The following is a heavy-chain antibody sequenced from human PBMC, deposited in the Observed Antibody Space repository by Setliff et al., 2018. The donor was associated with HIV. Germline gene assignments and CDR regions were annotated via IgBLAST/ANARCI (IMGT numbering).Heavy chain of an antibody. CDR2: MNPNSGNT. CDR1: GYTFMNFA. Sequence: ASVKVSCKASGYTFMNFAMHWVRQATGQGLEWMGWMNPNSGNTGYAQKFQGRVTMTRNTSISTAYMELSSLRSEDTAVYYCARTVTYYYDSSGYPWYYYGMDVWGQGTTVTVSS. CDR3: ARTVTYYYDSSGYPWYYYGMDV. J-gene: IGHJ6*02. D-gene: IGHD3-22*01. V-gene: IGHV1-8*02.